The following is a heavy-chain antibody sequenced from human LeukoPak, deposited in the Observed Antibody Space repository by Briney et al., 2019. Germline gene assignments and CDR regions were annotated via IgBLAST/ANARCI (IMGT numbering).Heavy chain of an antibody. Sequence: ASVKVSCKASGGTFSSYAISWVRQAPGQGLEWMGGFDPEDGETIYAQKFQGRVTMTEDTSTDTAYMELSSLRSEDTAVYYCATWVTTQRYFDYWGQGTLVTVSS. J-gene: IGHJ4*02. V-gene: IGHV1-24*01. CDR3: ATWVTTQRYFDY. CDR1: GGTFSSYA. D-gene: IGHD4-17*01. CDR2: FDPEDGET.